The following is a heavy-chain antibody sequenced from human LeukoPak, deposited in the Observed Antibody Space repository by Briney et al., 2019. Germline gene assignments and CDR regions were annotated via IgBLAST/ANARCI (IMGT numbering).Heavy chain of an antibody. CDR1: GFSFSTYA. J-gene: IGHJ5*02. V-gene: IGHV3-23*01. CDR3: AKEWELLSVGNWFDP. CDR2: ISGSGGST. Sequence: PGGSLRLSCAASGFSFSTYAMSWVRQAPGKGLEWVSAISGSGGSTYYADSVKGRFTISRDNSKNTLYLQMNSLRAEDTAVYYCAKEWELLSVGNWFDPWGQGTLVTVSS. D-gene: IGHD1-26*01.